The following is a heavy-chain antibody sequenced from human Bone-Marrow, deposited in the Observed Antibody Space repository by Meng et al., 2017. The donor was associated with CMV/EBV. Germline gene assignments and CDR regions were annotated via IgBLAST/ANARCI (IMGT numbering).Heavy chain of an antibody. Sequence: QLLHSGPGVKHPAASGKVTCKASGYTVSDHYIHWVRQAPGQWLEWMGWINPNDDTNYAQNFQGRVTMTRDMSINTVYMELSRLTSDDTAVYYCARSSGWSRFDYWGLGTLVTVSS. CDR3: ARSSGWSRFDY. CDR1: GYTVSDHY. J-gene: IGHJ4*02. V-gene: IGHV1-2*02. D-gene: IGHD6-19*01. CDR2: INPNDDT.